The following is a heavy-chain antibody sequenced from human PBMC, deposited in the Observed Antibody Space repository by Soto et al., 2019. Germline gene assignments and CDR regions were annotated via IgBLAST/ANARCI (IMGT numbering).Heavy chain of an antibody. V-gene: IGHV4-31*03. J-gene: IGHJ6*02. D-gene: IGHD4-4*01. CDR3: GRDAVTKRDFYYYGMDV. CDR1: GGSIKNSGYY. CDR2: ISYSGST. Sequence: QVQLQESGPGLVKPSQTLSLTCTVSGGSIKNSGYYWIWIRQHPEKGLEWIGYISYSGSTDYAPSLKSRVTMSVATSKNQFSLNLTSVTAADTAVYYCGRDAVTKRDFYYYGMDVWGRGTTVTVSS.